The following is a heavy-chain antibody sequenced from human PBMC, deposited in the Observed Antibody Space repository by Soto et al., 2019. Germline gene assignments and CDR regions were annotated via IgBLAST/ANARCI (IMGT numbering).Heavy chain of an antibody. CDR3: ARDYMVRGVMRWFDP. D-gene: IGHD3-10*01. J-gene: IGHJ5*02. V-gene: IGHV4-4*02. Sequence: QVQLQESGPGLVKPSGTLSLTCAVSGGSISSSNWWSWVRQPPGKGLEWIGEIYHSGSTNYNPSLMNRVTISVDKSTNQFSLKLSSVSAADTAVYYCARDYMVRGVMRWFDPWGQGTLVTVSS. CDR2: IYHSGST. CDR1: GGSISSSNW.